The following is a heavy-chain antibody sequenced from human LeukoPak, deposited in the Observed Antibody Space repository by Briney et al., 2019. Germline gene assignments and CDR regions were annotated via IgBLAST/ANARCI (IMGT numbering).Heavy chain of an antibody. CDR1: GGSISSGSYY. CDR2: IYTSGST. V-gene: IGHV4-61*02. J-gene: IGHJ5*02. D-gene: IGHD3-3*01. Sequence: SETLSLTCTVSGGSISSGSYYWGWIRQPAWKGLEWIGRIYTSGSTNYNPSLKSRVTISVDTSKNQFSLKLSSVTAAGTAMYYCASSSITIFGVVRGTWFDPWGQGTLVTVSS. CDR3: ASSSITIFGVVRGTWFDP.